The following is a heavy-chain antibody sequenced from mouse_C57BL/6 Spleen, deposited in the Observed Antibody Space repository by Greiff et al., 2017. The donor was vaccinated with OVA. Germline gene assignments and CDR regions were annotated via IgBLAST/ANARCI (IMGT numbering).Heavy chain of an antibody. V-gene: IGHV3-6*01. CDR1: GYSITSDYY. J-gene: IGHJ4*01. D-gene: IGHD1-1*01. CDR2: ISYDGSN. CDR3: ARAPVVAENYAMDY. Sequence: EVQVVESGPGLVKPSQSLSLTCSVTGYSITSDYYWNWIRQFPGNKLEWMGYISYDGSNNYNPSLKNRISITRDTSKNQFFLKLNSVTTEDTATYYCARAPVVAENYAMDYWGQGTSVTVSS.